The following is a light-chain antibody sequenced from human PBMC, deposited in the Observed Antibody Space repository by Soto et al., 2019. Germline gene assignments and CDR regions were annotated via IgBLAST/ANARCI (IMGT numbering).Light chain of an antibody. V-gene: IGLV2-23*01. CDR2: DGS. J-gene: IGLJ2*01. Sequence: QSALTQPASVSGSPGQSITISCTGTSSDVGSYNLVSWYQQYPGKAPKVMIYDGSKRPSGVSNRFSGSKSGNTASLTISGLQAEDDAYYYSCSYAGGNEVFGGGTKVTVL. CDR1: SSDVGSYNL. CDR3: CSYAGGNEV.